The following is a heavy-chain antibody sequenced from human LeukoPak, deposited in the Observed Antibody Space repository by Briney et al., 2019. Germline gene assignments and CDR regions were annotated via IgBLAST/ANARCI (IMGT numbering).Heavy chain of an antibody. Sequence: PSETLSLTCTVSGGSISSGDYYWSWIRQPPGKGLEWIGYIYYSGSTYYNPSLKSRVTISVDTSKNQFSLKLSSVTAADTAVYYCARSSMDYGSGSHDYWGQGTLVTVSS. V-gene: IGHV4-30-4*01. J-gene: IGHJ4*02. CDR2: IYYSGST. CDR3: ARSSMDYGSGSHDY. D-gene: IGHD3-10*01. CDR1: GGSISSGDYY.